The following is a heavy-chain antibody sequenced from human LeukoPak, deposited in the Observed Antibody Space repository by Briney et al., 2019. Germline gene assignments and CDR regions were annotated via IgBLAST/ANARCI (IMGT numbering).Heavy chain of an antibody. CDR2: INSDGSTT. J-gene: IGHJ4*02. D-gene: IGHD4-17*01. Sequence: GGSLRLSCAASGFTFDDYAMHWVRQAPGKGLVWVSRINSDGSTTTSADSVKGRFTISRDNAKSTLHLQMNSLRAEDTAVYYCARVVTTDDYWGQGTLVTVSS. CDR1: GFTFDDYA. V-gene: IGHV3-74*01. CDR3: ARVVTTDDY.